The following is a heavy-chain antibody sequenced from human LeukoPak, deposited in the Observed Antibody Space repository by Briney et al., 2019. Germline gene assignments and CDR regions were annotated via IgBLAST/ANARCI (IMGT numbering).Heavy chain of an antibody. CDR3: ARVVAAAGNNWFDP. CDR2: IIHSGST. Sequence: TSETLSLTCSVSGGSFSGYHWRWIRQPPGKGLEWIGEIIHSGSTNYNPSLKSRVTISVDTSKNQFSLKLNSVTAADTAVYYCARVVAAAGNNWFDPWGQGTLVTVSS. CDR1: GGSFSGYH. D-gene: IGHD6-25*01. J-gene: IGHJ5*02. V-gene: IGHV4-34*12.